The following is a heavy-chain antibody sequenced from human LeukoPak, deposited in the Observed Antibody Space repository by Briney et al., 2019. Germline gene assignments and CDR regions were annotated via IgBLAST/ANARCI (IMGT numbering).Heavy chain of an antibody. CDR3: AKLPMDV. CDR1: GGSINSQY. Sequence: SETLSLTCTVSGGSINSQYWSWIRQPPGKGLEWIGYVYYTGTTNYNPSLKSRVTISVDTSKNQFSLKLSSVTAADTAVYYCAKLPMDVWGKGTTVTVSS. V-gene: IGHV4-59*11. J-gene: IGHJ6*03. CDR2: VYYTGTT. D-gene: IGHD2-15*01.